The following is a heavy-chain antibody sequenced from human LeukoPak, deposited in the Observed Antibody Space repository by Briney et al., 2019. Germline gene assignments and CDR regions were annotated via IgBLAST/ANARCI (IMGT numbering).Heavy chain of an antibody. CDR3: AKVGDSSGYYYVDC. D-gene: IGHD3-22*01. CDR2: ISGSGGST. V-gene: IGHV3-23*01. Sequence: GGSLRLSCAASGFTFSSYAMSWVRQAPGKGLEWVSAISGSGGSTYYADSVKGRFTISRDNSKNTLYLQMNSLRAEDTAVYYCAKVGDSSGYYYVDCWGQGTLVTVSS. J-gene: IGHJ4*02. CDR1: GFTFSSYA.